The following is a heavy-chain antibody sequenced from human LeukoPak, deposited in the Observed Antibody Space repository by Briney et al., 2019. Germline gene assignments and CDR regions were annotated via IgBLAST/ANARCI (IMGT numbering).Heavy chain of an antibody. D-gene: IGHD6-19*01. V-gene: IGHV1-8*01. CDR2: MNPNSGNT. Sequence: ASVKVSCKASGYTFTSYDINWVRQATGRGLEWMGWMNPNSGNTGYAQKFQGRVTMTRNTSISTAYMELSSLRSEDTAVYYCARIPDSSGWYPYFDYWGQGTLVTVSS. J-gene: IGHJ4*02. CDR1: GYTFTSYD. CDR3: ARIPDSSGWYPYFDY.